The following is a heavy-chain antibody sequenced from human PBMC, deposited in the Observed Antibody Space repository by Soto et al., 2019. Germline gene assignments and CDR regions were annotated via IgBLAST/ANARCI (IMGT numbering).Heavy chain of an antibody. CDR1: GGTFSSYA. Sequence: QVQLVQSGAEVKKPGSSVKVSCKASGGTFSSYAISWVRQAPGQGLEWMGGIIPIFGTANYAQKFQGRVTIXXGXSXXTAYMELSSLRSEDTAVYYCARVPRDGYRGGWFDPWGQGTLVTVSS. J-gene: IGHJ5*02. CDR3: ARVPRDGYRGGWFDP. D-gene: IGHD5-12*01. V-gene: IGHV1-69*12. CDR2: IIPIFGTA.